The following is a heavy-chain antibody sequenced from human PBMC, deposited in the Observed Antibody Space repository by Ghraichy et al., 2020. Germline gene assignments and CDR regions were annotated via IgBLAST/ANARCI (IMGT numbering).Heavy chain of an antibody. CDR1: GYTFTSYD. V-gene: IGHV1-8*01. D-gene: IGHD3-22*01. Sequence: ASVKVSCKASGYTFTSYDINWVRQVTGQGLEWMGWMNPNSGNTGYAQKFQGRVTMTRNTSISTAYMELSSLRSEDTAVYYCARAPPVGYYDSSGYPSDYWGQGTLVTVSS. CDR3: ARAPPVGYYDSSGYPSDY. CDR2: MNPNSGNT. J-gene: IGHJ4*02.